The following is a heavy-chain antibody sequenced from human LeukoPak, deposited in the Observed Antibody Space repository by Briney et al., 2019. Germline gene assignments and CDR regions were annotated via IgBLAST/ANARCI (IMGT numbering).Heavy chain of an antibody. D-gene: IGHD1-1*01. CDR1: GFTFSSYG. CDR3: ARVRLGIDY. J-gene: IGHJ4*02. V-gene: IGHV3-48*01. Sequence: PGGSLRLSCAASGFTFSSYGMHWVRQAPGKGLEWVSYISSSSSTIYYADSVKGRFTISRDNAKNSLYLQMNSLRAEDTAVYYCARVRLGIDYWGQGTLVTVSS. CDR2: ISSSSSTI.